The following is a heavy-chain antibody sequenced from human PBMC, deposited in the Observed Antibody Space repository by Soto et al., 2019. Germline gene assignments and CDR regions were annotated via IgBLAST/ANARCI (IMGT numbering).Heavy chain of an antibody. Sequence: PSETLSLTCTVSGGSISSSDYYWGWIRQPPGKGLDWIEYIYYRGSTYYNPSLKSRVTISLDTSKNQFSLKMSSVTAADTAVYYCARVQLFAFDIWGQGTMVTVSS. CDR1: GGSISSSDYY. CDR3: ARVQLFAFDI. J-gene: IGHJ3*02. CDR2: IYYRGST. V-gene: IGHV4-30-4*01. D-gene: IGHD4-4*01.